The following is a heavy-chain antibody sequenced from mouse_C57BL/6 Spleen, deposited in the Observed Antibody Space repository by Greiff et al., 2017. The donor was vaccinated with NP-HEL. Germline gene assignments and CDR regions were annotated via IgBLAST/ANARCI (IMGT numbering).Heavy chain of an antibody. Sequence: QVQLQQPGAELVKPGASVKMSCKASGYTFTSYWITWVKQRPGQGLEWIGDIYPGSGSTNYNEKFKSKATLTVDTSSSTAYMQLSSLTSEDSAVYYCARYRDYDGVGYYAMDYWGQGTSVTVSS. J-gene: IGHJ4*01. CDR1: GYTFTSYW. V-gene: IGHV1-55*01. CDR3: ARYRDYDGVGYYAMDY. D-gene: IGHD2-4*01. CDR2: IYPGSGST.